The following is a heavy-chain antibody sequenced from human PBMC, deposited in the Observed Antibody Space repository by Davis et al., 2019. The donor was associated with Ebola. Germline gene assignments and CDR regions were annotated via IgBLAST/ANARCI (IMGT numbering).Heavy chain of an antibody. CDR3: ARGNGYRDY. D-gene: IGHD5-18*01. J-gene: IGHJ4*02. CDR2: IFPGDSDT. CDR1: GYIFATYW. V-gene: IGHV5-51*01. Sequence: GGSLRLSCKASGYIFATYWIGWVRQKPGKGLEWMGIIFPGDSDTRYSPSFQGQVTISADKSIATAYLQWSSLKASDTAMYYCARGNGYRDYWGQGTLVTVSS.